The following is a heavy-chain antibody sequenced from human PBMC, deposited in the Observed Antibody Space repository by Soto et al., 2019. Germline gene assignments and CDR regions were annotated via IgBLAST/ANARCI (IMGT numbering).Heavy chain of an antibody. CDR2: IKQDGSEK. Sequence: GGSLRLSCAASGFTFSSYWMNWVRQAPGKGLEWVANIKQDGSEKYYVDSVKGRFTISRDNAKNSLYLQMNSLRAEDTAVYYCARDIRPRVITATSDYWGQGTLVTVSS. V-gene: IGHV3-7*01. J-gene: IGHJ4*02. D-gene: IGHD1-7*01. CDR1: GFTFSSYW. CDR3: ARDIRPRVITATSDY.